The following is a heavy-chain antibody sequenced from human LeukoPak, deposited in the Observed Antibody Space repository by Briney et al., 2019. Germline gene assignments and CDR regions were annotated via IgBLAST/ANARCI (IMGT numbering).Heavy chain of an antibody. CDR1: GYTFTGYY. V-gene: IGHV1-2*02. Sequence: VKVSCKASGYTFTGYYMHWVRQAPGQGLEWMGWLNPNSGDTKYAQKFQGRVTVTSDTSISTVYMDLSRLGSDDTAIYYCARDGGYSYGSDNWGQGTLVTVSS. CDR3: ARDGGYSYGSDN. J-gene: IGHJ4*02. CDR2: LNPNSGDT. D-gene: IGHD5-18*01.